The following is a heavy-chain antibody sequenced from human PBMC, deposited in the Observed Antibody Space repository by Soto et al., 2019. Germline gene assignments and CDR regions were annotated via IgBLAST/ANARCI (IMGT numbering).Heavy chain of an antibody. CDR2: ISRDGGTK. V-gene: IGHV3-30*03. Sequence: QVQLVESGGGVVQPGRSLRLSCAVSGFTVSTYGMHWVRQAPGKGLEWVAVISRDGGTKYYVDSVKGRFTISRDNSRNTLFLEMNSLRSADMAVYYGTGEVASGYWGQGTLVTVSS. J-gene: IGHJ4*02. D-gene: IGHD2-8*02. CDR3: TGEVASGY. CDR1: GFTVSTYG.